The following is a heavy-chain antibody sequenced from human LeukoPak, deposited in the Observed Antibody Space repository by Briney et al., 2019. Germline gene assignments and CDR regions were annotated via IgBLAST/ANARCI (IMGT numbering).Heavy chain of an antibody. Sequence: GGSLRLSCVASGFDVNDNFMIWVRQAPGQGLEWISIIYASGGAYHAESVKGRFSAFRDTSKNTIFLQMNNLRAGDTAMYYCVRRHDYWGQGTLVAVSS. V-gene: IGHV3-53*01. CDR2: IYASGGA. CDR3: VRRHDY. J-gene: IGHJ4*02. CDR1: GFDVNDNF.